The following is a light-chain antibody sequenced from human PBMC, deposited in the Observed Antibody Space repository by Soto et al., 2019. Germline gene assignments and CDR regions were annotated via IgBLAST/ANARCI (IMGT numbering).Light chain of an antibody. V-gene: IGKV3-15*01. CDR3: QQYNNWPFT. Sequence: ELVMTQSPATLSVSPGERATLSCRASQSVSSNLAWYQQKPGQAPRILIYGASTRAAGIPASFSGSGSGTEFKLTISSLQSEDFAVYYCQQYNNWPFTFGPGTKVDI. CDR2: GAS. CDR1: QSVSSN. J-gene: IGKJ3*01.